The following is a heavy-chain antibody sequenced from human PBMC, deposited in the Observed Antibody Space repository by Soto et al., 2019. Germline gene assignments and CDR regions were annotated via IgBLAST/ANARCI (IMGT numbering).Heavy chain of an antibody. V-gene: IGHV4-34*01. J-gene: IGHJ6*02. CDR3: ARGVSSSSEGDYYYYYGMDV. CDR2: INHSGST. D-gene: IGHD6-6*01. Sequence: SETLSLTCAFYGGSFSGYYWSWIRQPPGKGLEWIGEINHSGSTNYNPSLKSRVTISVDTSKNQFSPKLSSVTAADTAVYYCARGVSSSSEGDYYYYYGMDVWGQGTTVTVSS. CDR1: GGSFSGYY.